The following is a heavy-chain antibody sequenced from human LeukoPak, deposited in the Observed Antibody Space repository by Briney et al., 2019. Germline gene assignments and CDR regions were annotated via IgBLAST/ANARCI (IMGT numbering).Heavy chain of an antibody. D-gene: IGHD2-8*01. CDR3: ARDNGGRAFDL. CDR2: IKQDGSEK. CDR1: GFTLKTFW. V-gene: IGHV3-7*01. J-gene: IGHJ3*01. Sequence: PGGSLRLSCAVSGFTLKTFWMSWVRQAPGKGLQWVANIKQDGSEKYYVDPVRGRFTISRDNAKNSIYLQINGLRAGDSAVYYCARDNGGRAFDLWGHGTMVTVSS.